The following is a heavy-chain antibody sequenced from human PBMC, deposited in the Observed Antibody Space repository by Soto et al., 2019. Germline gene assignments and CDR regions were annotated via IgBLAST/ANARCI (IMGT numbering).Heavy chain of an antibody. CDR1: GVTFSSDA. Sequence: GGSLRLSCAASGVTFSSDAMSWVRQAPGKGLEWVSAISGSGGSTYYADSVKGRFTISRDNSKNTLYLQMNSLRAEDTAVYYCAKDLGLPYKYCSGGSCNFDYWAQGTLVTVSS. J-gene: IGHJ4*02. CDR3: AKDLGLPYKYCSGGSCNFDY. CDR2: ISGSGGST. D-gene: IGHD2-15*01. V-gene: IGHV3-23*01.